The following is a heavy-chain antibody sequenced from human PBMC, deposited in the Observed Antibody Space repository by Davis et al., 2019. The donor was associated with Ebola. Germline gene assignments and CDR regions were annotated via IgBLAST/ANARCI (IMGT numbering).Heavy chain of an antibody. D-gene: IGHD3-16*01. Sequence: GESLKISCTDSVITFSSYAMTWVRQAPGKGLEWVSAISGSGGSTYYAESVRGRFTISRDIFKNTLVLQMNSLRAEDTAVYYCAREGGTCYYYYGLDVWGKGTTVTVSS. CDR3: AREGGTCYYYYGLDV. V-gene: IGHV3-23*01. CDR2: ISGSGGST. CDR1: VITFSSYA. J-gene: IGHJ6*04.